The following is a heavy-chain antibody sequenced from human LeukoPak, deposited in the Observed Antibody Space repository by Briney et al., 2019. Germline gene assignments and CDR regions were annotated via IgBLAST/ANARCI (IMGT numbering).Heavy chain of an antibody. Sequence: GALRLSCAASGFTFSSYTMNWVRQAPGKGLEWVSYISSSSTIYYADSVKGRFTISRDNAKNSLYLQMNSLRAEDTAVYYCARDPLSRENYFDYWGQGTLVTVSS. V-gene: IGHV3-48*04. CDR2: ISSSSTI. CDR3: ARDPLSRENYFDY. J-gene: IGHJ4*02. D-gene: IGHD3-3*02. CDR1: GFTFSSYT.